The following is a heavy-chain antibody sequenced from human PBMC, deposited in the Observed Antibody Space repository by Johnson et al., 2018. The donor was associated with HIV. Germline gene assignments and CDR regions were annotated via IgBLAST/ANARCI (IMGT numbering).Heavy chain of an antibody. CDR1: GFTFDDYA. CDR2: ISWNSGSI. Sequence: VQLVESGGGLVQPGRSLRLSCAASGFTFDDYAMHWVRQAPGKGLEWVSGISWNSGSIGYGDSVKGRFSISRDNSKNTLYLQMNSLRAEDTAVYYCAKDRAHSSNYLDAFDIWGQGTMVTVSS. V-gene: IGHV3-9*01. CDR3: AKDRAHSSNYLDAFDI. J-gene: IGHJ3*02. D-gene: IGHD3-22*01.